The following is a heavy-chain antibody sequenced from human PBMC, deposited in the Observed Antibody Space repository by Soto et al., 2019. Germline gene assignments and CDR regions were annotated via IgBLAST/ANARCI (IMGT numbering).Heavy chain of an antibody. CDR1: GYTFTGYY. CDR2: INPNSGGT. D-gene: IGHD6-6*01. Sequence: GASVKVSCKASGYTFTGYYIHWVRQAPGQGLEWMGWINPNSGGTNYAQKFQGRVTMTRDTSISTAYMELSRLRSDDTAVYYCARVLSSIAARLLDWFDPWGQGTLVTVS. V-gene: IGHV1-2*02. J-gene: IGHJ5*02. CDR3: ARVLSSIAARLLDWFDP.